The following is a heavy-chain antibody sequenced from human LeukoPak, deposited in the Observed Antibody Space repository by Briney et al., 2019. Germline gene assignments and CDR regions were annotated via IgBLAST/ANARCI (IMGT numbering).Heavy chain of an antibody. Sequence: ASVKVSCKTSGFTFTYYYMLWVRQAPGQGLEWMGWINPNSGATNYAQKFQGRATMTRDTSISTAYMELSRLRSDDTAVYYCAREGYCSGGRCPVAYWGQGTLVTVSS. V-gene: IGHV1-2*02. J-gene: IGHJ4*02. CDR3: AREGYCSGGRCPVAY. D-gene: IGHD2-15*01. CDR1: GFTFTYYY. CDR2: INPNSGAT.